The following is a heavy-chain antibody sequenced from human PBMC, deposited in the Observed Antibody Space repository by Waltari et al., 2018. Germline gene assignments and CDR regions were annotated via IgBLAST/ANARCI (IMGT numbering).Heavy chain of an antibody. V-gene: IGHV3-33*01. D-gene: IGHD6-13*01. CDR3: ARQGYSGSSLTYDY. CDR2: MWYDGSNQ. J-gene: IGHJ4*02. Sequence: QVQLVESGGGVVQPGRSLRLSCAASGFTFTSYGMHWVRQAPGKGLGWGAVMWYDGSNQYYADSVKGRFTISRDISKSTLYLQMNSLGPQDTAVYYCARQGYSGSSLTYDYWGQGTLVTVSS. CDR1: GFTFTSYG.